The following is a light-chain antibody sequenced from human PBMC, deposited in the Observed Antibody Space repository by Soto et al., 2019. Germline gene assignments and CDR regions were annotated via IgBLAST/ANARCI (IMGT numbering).Light chain of an antibody. CDR3: SSYAGTNNLL. J-gene: IGLJ2*01. CDR1: SSDVGGYNY. V-gene: IGLV2-8*01. CDR2: EVT. Sequence: QSALTQPPSASGSPGQSVTISCTGTSSDVGGYNYVSWYQQHPGKAPKLIIYEVTKRPSGVPDRFSGSKSGNTASLTVSGLQAEDEADYYCSSYAGTNNLLFGGGELTVL.